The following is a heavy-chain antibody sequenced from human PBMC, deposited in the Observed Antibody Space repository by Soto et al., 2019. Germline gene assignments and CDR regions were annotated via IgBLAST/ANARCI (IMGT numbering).Heavy chain of an antibody. CDR1: GYSISTGFN. CDR2: IYHSGST. CDR3: ARDWGTGFYNFDS. J-gene: IGHJ4*02. Sequence: SETLSLTCAVSGYSISTGFNWGWIRQPPGKGLEWIGSIYHSGSTYYNLSLKSRVTISADTSKNQISLKLISVTAADTALYYCARDWGTGFYNFDSWGQGTQVTVYS. V-gene: IGHV4-38-2*02. D-gene: IGHD6-19*01.